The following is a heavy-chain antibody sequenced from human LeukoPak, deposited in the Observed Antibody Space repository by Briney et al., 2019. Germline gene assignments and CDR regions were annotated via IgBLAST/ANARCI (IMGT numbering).Heavy chain of an antibody. J-gene: IGHJ6*03. CDR2: IYTSGST. CDR3: ARDPGPYCTITSCHMDV. CDR1: GGSISSGSYY. Sequence: SETLSLTCTVSGGSISSGSYYWSWIRQPAGKGLEWIGRIYTSGSTNYNPSLKSRVTISVDTSKNQFSLKLSSVTAADAAVYYCARDPGPYCTITSCHMDVWGKGTTVTVSS. D-gene: IGHD2-2*01. V-gene: IGHV4-61*02.